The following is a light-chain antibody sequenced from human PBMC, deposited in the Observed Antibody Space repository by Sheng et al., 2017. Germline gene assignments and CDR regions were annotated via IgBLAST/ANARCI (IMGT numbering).Light chain of an antibody. J-gene: IGKJ2*02. CDR2: GAS. CDR3: HQYDTTPCT. V-gene: IGKV1-NL1*01. Sequence: DIQMTQSPSSLSASVGDRVTITCRASQGISNSLAWYQQKPGKAPKLLVYGASSLGGGVPSRFRGSGSGTDYTLTITILQPEDFATYYCHQYDTTPCTFGQGTKLETK. CDR1: QGISNS.